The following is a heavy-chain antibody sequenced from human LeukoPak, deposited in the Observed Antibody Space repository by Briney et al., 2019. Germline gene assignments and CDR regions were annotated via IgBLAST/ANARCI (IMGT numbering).Heavy chain of an antibody. V-gene: IGHV1-2*02. CDR1: GYTFTDYY. Sequence: GASVKVSCKASGYTFTDYYMHWVRQAPGQGLEWMGWINPNSGGTNYAQNFQARVTMTRDTSISTAYMEVSRLTSDDTAVFYCARDLMTTIRSPFDYWGQGTLVTVPS. D-gene: IGHD4-11*01. CDR3: ARDLMTTIRSPFDY. CDR2: INPNSGGT. J-gene: IGHJ4*02.